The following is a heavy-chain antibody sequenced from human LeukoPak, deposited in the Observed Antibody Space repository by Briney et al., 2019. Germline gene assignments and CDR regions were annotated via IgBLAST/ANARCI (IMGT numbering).Heavy chain of an antibody. J-gene: IGHJ3*02. CDR3: ARELPALTNWGITSNAFDI. CDR2: ISSSSSYI. Sequence: PGGSLRLSCAASGFTFSSYSMNWVRQAPGKGLEWVSSISSSSSYIYYADSVKGRFTISRDNAKNSLYLQMNSLRAEDTAVYYCARELPALTNWGITSNAFDIWGQGTMVTVSS. D-gene: IGHD7-27*01. V-gene: IGHV3-21*04. CDR1: GFTFSSYS.